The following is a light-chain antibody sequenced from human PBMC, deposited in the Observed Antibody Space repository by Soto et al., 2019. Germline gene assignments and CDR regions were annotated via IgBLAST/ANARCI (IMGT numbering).Light chain of an antibody. CDR1: SSDVGGYNY. V-gene: IGLV2-11*01. J-gene: IGLJ1*01. CDR2: GVS. CDR3: SSYAGTYSYV. Sequence: QSVLTQPRSVSGSPGQPVTISCTGTSSDVGGYNYVSWYQQHPGTAPKLIIFGVSKRPSGVPDRFSGSKSGNTASLSISGLQAEDEADYYCSSYAGTYSYVLGTGTKVTVL.